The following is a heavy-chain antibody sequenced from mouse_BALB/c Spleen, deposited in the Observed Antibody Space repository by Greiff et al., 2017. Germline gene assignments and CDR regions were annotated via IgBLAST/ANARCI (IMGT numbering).Heavy chain of an antibody. CDR3: ARRGTYYAMDD. CDR2: IYPGSGST. CDR1: GYNFTRSW. V-gene: IGHV1-55*01. J-gene: IGHJ4*01. D-gene: IGHD3-3*01. Sequence: QVQLQQPGAELVKPGTSVKLSCKASGYNFTRSWINWVKLRPGQGLEWIGDIYPGSGSTNFNEKFKSKATLTVDTSSSTAYMQLSSLASEDSALYYCARRGTYYAMDDWGQGTSVTVSS.